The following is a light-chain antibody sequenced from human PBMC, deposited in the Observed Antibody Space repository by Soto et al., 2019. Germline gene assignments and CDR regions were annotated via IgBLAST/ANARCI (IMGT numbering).Light chain of an antibody. CDR1: QGITSW. V-gene: IGKV1-12*01. CDR2: AAS. Sequence: DIQMTQSPSSVSASVGDRVTITCRASQGITSWLVWYQQKPGKAPKLLIYAASSLQRGVPSRFSGGGSGTYFTLTITSLQPEDFATYYCQQSNSFPLTFGGGTKVEIK. J-gene: IGKJ4*01. CDR3: QQSNSFPLT.